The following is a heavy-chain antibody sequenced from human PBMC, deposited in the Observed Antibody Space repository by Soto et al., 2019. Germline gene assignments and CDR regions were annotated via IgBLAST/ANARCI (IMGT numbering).Heavy chain of an antibody. CDR3: ARDGGHYDFWSGYQDY. CDR1: GFTFSSYA. D-gene: IGHD3-3*01. Sequence: QVQLVESGGGVVQPGRSLRLSCAASGFTFSSYAMHWVRQAPGKGLEWVAVISYDGSNKYYADSVKGRFTISRDNSKNTLYLQMNSLRAEDTAVYYCARDGGHYDFWSGYQDYWGQGTLVTVSS. CDR2: ISYDGSNK. J-gene: IGHJ4*02. V-gene: IGHV3-30-3*01.